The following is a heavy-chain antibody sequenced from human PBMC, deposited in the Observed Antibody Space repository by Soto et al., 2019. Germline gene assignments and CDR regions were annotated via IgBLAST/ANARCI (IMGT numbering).Heavy chain of an antibody. D-gene: IGHD1-26*01. V-gene: IGHV1-3*05. CDR3: AREGRGYYYYGMDV. CDR2: INAGNGDT. Sequence: QVQLVQSGAEEKKPGASVKVSCKASGFSITRYAIHWVRQAPGQRLEWMGWINAGNGDTKYSESFQGRVSITGDTIANTAYMELSSLRREDTAVYYCAREGRGYYYYGMDVWGQGTTVTVSS. CDR1: GFSITRYA. J-gene: IGHJ6*02.